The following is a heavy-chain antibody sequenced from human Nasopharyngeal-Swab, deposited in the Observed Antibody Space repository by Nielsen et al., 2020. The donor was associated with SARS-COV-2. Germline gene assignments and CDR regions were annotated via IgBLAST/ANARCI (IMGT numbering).Heavy chain of an antibody. V-gene: IGHV3-30*04. CDR2: ISYDGSNK. CDR3: ASLILPSDSGSHSAYYGMDV. CDR1: GFTFSSYA. Sequence: GESLKISCAASGFTFSSYAMHWVRQAPGKGLEWVAVISYDGSNKYYADSVKGRFTISRDNSKNTLYLQMNSLRAEDTAVYYCASLILPSDSGSHSAYYGMDVWGQGTAVTVSS. J-gene: IGHJ6*02. D-gene: IGHD1-26*01.